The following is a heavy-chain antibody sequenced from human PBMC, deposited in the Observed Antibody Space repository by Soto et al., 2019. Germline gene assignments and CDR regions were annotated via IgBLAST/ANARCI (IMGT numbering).Heavy chain of an antibody. Sequence: ASVKVSCKASGYTFTSYCISWVRQAPGQGLEWMGWISAYNGNTNYAQKLQSRVTMTEDTSTDTAYMELSSLRSEDTAVYYCATNDGSGAKWFDPWGQGTLVTVSS. V-gene: IGHV1-18*01. D-gene: IGHD3-10*01. J-gene: IGHJ5*02. CDR3: ATNDGSGAKWFDP. CDR1: GYTFTSYC. CDR2: ISAYNGNT.